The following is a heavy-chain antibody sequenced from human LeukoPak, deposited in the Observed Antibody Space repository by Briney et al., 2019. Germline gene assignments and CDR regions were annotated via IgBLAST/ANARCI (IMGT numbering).Heavy chain of an antibody. Sequence: KPSETLSLTCAVYGGSFNGYYWSWIRQPPGKGLEWIGEINHSGSTNYNPSLKSRVTISVDTSKNQFSLKLSSVTAADTAVYYCARESPMYYDFWSGYYPIAFDIWGQGTMVTVSS. V-gene: IGHV4-34*01. CDR3: ARESPMYYDFWSGYYPIAFDI. CDR2: INHSGST. D-gene: IGHD3-3*01. J-gene: IGHJ3*02. CDR1: GGSFNGYY.